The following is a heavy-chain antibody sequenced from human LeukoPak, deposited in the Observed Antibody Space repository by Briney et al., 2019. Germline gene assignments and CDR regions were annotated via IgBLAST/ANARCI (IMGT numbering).Heavy chain of an antibody. Sequence: SVKVSCKTSGGSINNYGINWVRQAPGQGLEWMGMIIPLLTRPKYAKKFQGRVTITADVSADTAYMEVSRLTSEDTAVFFCAIVPKTGMPAITWGPGTLVSVSS. CDR2: IIPLLTRP. CDR1: GGSINNYG. CDR3: AIVPKTGMPAIT. J-gene: IGHJ5*02. D-gene: IGHD6-6*01. V-gene: IGHV1-69*13.